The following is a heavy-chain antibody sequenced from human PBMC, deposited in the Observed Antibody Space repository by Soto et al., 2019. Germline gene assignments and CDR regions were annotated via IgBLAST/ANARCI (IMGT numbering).Heavy chain of an antibody. V-gene: IGHV4-31*03. CDR3: ARAPPGPAPRWGV. Sequence: SETLSLTCTVSGGSVNSGGYYWNWIRQHPGKDLEWIGYIYYDGSTYYNPSLQTRINISADTSKNQFSLKLTSVTAADTAVYFCARAPPGPAPRWGVWGHGTTVTASS. CDR2: IYYDGST. J-gene: IGHJ6*02. CDR1: GGSVNSGGYY. D-gene: IGHD3-16*01.